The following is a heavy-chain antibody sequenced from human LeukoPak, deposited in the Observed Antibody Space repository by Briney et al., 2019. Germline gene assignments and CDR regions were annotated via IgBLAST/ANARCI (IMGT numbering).Heavy chain of an antibody. D-gene: IGHD2-2*01. CDR1: GGSISSSNW. CDR2: IYHSGST. J-gene: IGHJ4*02. Sequence: SETLSLTCAVSGGSISSSNWWSWVRQPPGKGLEWIGEIYHSGSTNYNPSLKSRVTISVDKSKNQFSLKLSSVTAADTAVYYCARGDCSSTNCYGFDYWGQGTLVTVSS. CDR3: ARGDCSSTNCYGFDY. V-gene: IGHV4-4*02.